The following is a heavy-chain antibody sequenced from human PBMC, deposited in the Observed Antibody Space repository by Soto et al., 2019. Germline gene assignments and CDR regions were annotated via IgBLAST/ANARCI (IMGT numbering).Heavy chain of an antibody. D-gene: IGHD3-9*01. V-gene: IGHV4-59*08. CDR2: MHYNGYT. CDR3: ARHRGTISLTDY. J-gene: IGHJ4*02. CDR1: SDSISNYY. Sequence: PSETLSLTCTVSSDSISNYYCSWFRQPPGKGLEWIGYMHYNGYTSYNPSLRSRVTISVDTSKNQFSLKLSSVTAADTAVYYCARHRGTISLTDYWGQGTLVTVSS.